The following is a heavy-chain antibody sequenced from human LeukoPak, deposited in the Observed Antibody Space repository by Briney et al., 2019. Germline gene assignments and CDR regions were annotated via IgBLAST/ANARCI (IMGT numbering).Heavy chain of an antibody. Sequence: GGSLRLSCAASGFTFSSYAMHWVRQASGKGLEWVALISYDGSNKYYADSVKGRFTISRDNSKNTLYLQMNSLRPEDTAVYYCAKGDPYGSGSYPVDYWGQGTLVTVSS. CDR3: AKGDPYGSGSYPVDY. CDR1: GFTFSSYA. D-gene: IGHD3-10*01. V-gene: IGHV3-30*04. CDR2: ISYDGSNK. J-gene: IGHJ4*02.